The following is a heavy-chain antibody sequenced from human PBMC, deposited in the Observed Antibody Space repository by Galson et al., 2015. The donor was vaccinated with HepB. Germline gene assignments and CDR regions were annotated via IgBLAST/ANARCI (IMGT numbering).Heavy chain of an antibody. J-gene: IGHJ3*02. D-gene: IGHD6-19*01. CDR3: ARARGNGWLDDAYQI. CDR2: IYSSGST. Sequence: ETLSLTCTVSGGSINNYYWSWIRQPPGKGLEWIGNIYSSGSTNYNPSLKSRVTILVDTSQNQFSLKLGSVTAADTAMYFCARARGNGWLDDAYQIWGQGTMVTVSS. CDR1: GGSINNYY. V-gene: IGHV4-59*01.